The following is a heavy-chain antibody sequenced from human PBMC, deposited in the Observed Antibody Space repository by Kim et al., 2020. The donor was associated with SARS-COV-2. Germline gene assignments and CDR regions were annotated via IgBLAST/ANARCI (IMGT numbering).Heavy chain of an antibody. CDR3: AKDGGYSGYGYFDY. Sequence: YADSVKGRVTISRDNSKNTLYLQMNSLRAEDTAVYYCAKDGGYSGYGYFDYWGQGTLVTVSS. V-gene: IGHV3-30*02. D-gene: IGHD5-12*01. J-gene: IGHJ4*02.